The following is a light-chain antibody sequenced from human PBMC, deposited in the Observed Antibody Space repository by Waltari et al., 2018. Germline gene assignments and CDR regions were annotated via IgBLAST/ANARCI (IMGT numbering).Light chain of an antibody. J-gene: IGLJ1*01. V-gene: IGLV2-14*01. CDR3: SSYTRSSTYV. CDR1: RSDVAAYNY. Sequence: QSALTQPASVSGSPGQSITISCPGTRSDVAAYNYVSWYQQHPGKAPKLMLYDVTKRPSGVSNRFSASKSGNTASLTISGLQAEDEADYYCSSYTRSSTYVFGTGTKVTVL. CDR2: DVT.